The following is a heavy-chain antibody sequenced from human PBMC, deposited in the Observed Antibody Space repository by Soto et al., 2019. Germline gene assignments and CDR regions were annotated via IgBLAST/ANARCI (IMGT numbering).Heavy chain of an antibody. Sequence: PSETLSLTCTVSGGSISSYYWSWIRQPPGKGLEWIGYIYYSGSTNYNPSLKSRVTISVDTSKNQFSLKLSSVTAADTAVYYCARAGCSGGSCYSGGWNGGLDYWGQGTLVTVSS. V-gene: IGHV4-59*01. CDR1: GGSISSYY. J-gene: IGHJ4*02. CDR3: ARAGCSGGSCYSGGWNGGLDY. CDR2: IYYSGST. D-gene: IGHD2-15*01.